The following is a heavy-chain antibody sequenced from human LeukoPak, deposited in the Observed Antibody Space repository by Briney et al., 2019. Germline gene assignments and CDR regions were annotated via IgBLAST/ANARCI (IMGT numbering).Heavy chain of an antibody. CDR1: GFTFSTYT. D-gene: IGHD6-25*01. J-gene: IGHJ6*03. V-gene: IGHV3-21*01. CDR3: ARYRLPPSNYYYMDV. Sequence: GSLRLSCAASGFTFSTYTMNWVRQAPGKGLEWVSSISSSSSYIYYADSVKGRFTISRDNAKNSLYLQMNSLRAEDTAVYYCARYRLPPSNYYYMDVWGKGTTVTVSS. CDR2: ISSSSSYI.